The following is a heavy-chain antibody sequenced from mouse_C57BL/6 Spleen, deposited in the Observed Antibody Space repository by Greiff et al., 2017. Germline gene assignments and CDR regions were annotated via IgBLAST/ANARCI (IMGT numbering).Heavy chain of an antibody. CDR1: GFTFSSYA. V-gene: IGHV5-4*03. J-gene: IGHJ4*01. CDR2: ISDGGSYT. Sequence: EVKLVESGGGLVKPGGSLKLSCAASGFTFSSYAMSWVRQTPEKRLEWVATISDGGSYTYYPDNVKVRFTISRDNAKNNLYLHMSHLKSEDTAMYYCARRDSSGYVDYAMDYWGQGTSVTVSS. CDR3: ARRDSSGYVDYAMDY. D-gene: IGHD3-2*02.